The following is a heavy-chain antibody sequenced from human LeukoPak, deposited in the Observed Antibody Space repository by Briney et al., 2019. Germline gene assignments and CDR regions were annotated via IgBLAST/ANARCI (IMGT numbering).Heavy chain of an antibody. J-gene: IGHJ4*02. CDR3: AKNYAGSGNYYSLAVTMPYDY. Sequence: GGSLRLSCAASGSTVSSNYMSWVRQAPGKGLEWVSVIYSGGSTYYADSVKGRFTISRDNSKNTLYLQMNSLRAEDTAVYYCAKNYAGSGNYYSLAVTMPYDYWGQGTLVTVSS. V-gene: IGHV3-66*01. D-gene: IGHD3-10*01. CDR1: GSTVSSNY. CDR2: IYSGGST.